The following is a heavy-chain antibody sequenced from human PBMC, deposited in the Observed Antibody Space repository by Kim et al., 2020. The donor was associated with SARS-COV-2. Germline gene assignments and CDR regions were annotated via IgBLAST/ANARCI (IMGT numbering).Heavy chain of an antibody. D-gene: IGHD3-22*01. CDR3: ANNYYDSSGYWGFGYYY. V-gene: IGHV3-30*18. CDR1: GFTFSSYG. Sequence: GGSLRLSCAASGFTFSSYGMHWVRQAPGKGLEWVAVISYDGSNKYYADSVKGRFTISRDNTKNTLYLQMNSLRAEDTAVYYCANNYYDSSGYWGFGYYY. J-gene: IGHJ6*01. CDR2: ISYDGSNK.